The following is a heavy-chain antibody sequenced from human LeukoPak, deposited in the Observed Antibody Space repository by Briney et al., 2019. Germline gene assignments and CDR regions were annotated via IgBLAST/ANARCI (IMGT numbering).Heavy chain of an antibody. D-gene: IGHD3-22*01. Sequence: ASVRVSCKASGYTFTGYCMHWVRQARGQGLEWIRWINPNSGGTNYAQKFQGRVTMTRDTSISTAYMELSWLRSDDTAVYYCARGKPRSYYDSSGPPVFGMDVWGQGTTVTVSS. J-gene: IGHJ6*02. CDR2: INPNSGGT. V-gene: IGHV1-2*02. CDR1: GYTFTGYC. CDR3: ARGKPRSYYDSSGPPVFGMDV.